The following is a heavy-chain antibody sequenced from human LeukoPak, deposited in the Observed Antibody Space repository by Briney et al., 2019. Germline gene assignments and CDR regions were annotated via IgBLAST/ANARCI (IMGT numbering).Heavy chain of an antibody. CDR2: ISTSSSYI. Sequence: GGSLRLSCAASGFTLSRYNMKWVRQAPGKGLEWVSSISTSSSYIYYADSVKGRFTISRDNAKNSLYLQMNSLRAEDTAIYYCARDRDWNSGFDYWGQGTLVTVSS. V-gene: IGHV3-21*01. D-gene: IGHD1-7*01. CDR1: GFTLSRYN. J-gene: IGHJ4*02. CDR3: ARDRDWNSGFDY.